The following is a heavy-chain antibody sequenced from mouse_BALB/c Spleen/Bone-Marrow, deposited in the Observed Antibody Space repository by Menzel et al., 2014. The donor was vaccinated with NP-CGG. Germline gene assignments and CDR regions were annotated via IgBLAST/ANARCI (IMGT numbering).Heavy chain of an antibody. CDR2: INPYNDGT. J-gene: IGHJ4*01. V-gene: IGHV1-14*01. CDR1: GYTFTSYV. Sequence: EVKLMESGPELVKPGASVKMSCKASGYTFTSYVMHWVKQKPGQGLEWIGYINPYNDGTKYNERFKGKATLTSDKSSSTAYMELGSLTSEDSAVYYCARGDYAMDYWGQGTSVTVSS. CDR3: ARGDYAMDY.